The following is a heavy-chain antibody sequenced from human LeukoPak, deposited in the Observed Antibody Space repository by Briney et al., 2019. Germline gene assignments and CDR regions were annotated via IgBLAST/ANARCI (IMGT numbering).Heavy chain of an antibody. CDR2: IIPIFGIA. V-gene: IGHV1-69*04. CDR1: GGTFSTHA. D-gene: IGHD3-10*01. CDR3: ARDLAPVRKMSSYYYGMDV. Sequence: SVKVTCKASGGTFSTHAISWVRQAPGQGLEWMGRIIPIFGIANYAQKYQGRVTITADKSTSTAYMELSSLRSEDTAVYYCARDLAPVRKMSSYYYGMDVWGRGTTVTVSS. J-gene: IGHJ6*02.